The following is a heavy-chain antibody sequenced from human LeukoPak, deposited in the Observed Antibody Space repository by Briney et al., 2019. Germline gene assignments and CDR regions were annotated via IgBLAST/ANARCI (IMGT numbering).Heavy chain of an antibody. CDR1: GYTLTGYY. CDR3: ARGEQQLATLDY. Sequence: GASVKVSCKASGYTLTGYYMHWVRQAPGQGLEWMGWINPNSGGTNYAQKFQGWVTTTRDTSISTAYMELSRMRSDDTAVYYCARGEQQLATLDYWGQGTLVTVSS. CDR2: INPNSGGT. J-gene: IGHJ4*02. V-gene: IGHV1-2*04. D-gene: IGHD6-13*01.